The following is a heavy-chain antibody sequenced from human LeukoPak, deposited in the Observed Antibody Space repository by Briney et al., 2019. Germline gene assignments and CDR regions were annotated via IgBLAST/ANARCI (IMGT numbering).Heavy chain of an antibody. CDR2: INSDGIST. CDR3: ARDGNYYDSSGPADY. D-gene: IGHD3-22*01. Sequence: GGSLRLSCAASRLTFSRYWMHWVRQAPGKGQVWVSRINSDGISTSYADSVKGRFTISRDNAKNTLYLQMNSLRAEDTAVYYCARDGNYYDSSGPADYWGQGTLVTVSS. V-gene: IGHV3-74*01. J-gene: IGHJ4*02. CDR1: RLTFSRYW.